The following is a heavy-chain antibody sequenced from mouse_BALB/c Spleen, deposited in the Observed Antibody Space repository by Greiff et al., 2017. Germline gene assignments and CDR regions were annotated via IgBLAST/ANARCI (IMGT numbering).Heavy chain of an antibody. D-gene: IGHD2-1*01. CDR1: GFTFTDYY. J-gene: IGHJ3*01. CDR3: AREFYYGNRGAWFAY. V-gene: IGHV7-3*02. CDR2: IRNKANGYTT. Sequence: EVKLVESGGGLVQPGGSLRLSCATSGFTFTDYYMSWVRQPPGKALEWLGFIRNKANGYTTEYSASVKGRFTISRDTSQSLLYLQMNTLRAEDSATYYCAREFYYGNRGAWFAYWGQGTLVTVSA.